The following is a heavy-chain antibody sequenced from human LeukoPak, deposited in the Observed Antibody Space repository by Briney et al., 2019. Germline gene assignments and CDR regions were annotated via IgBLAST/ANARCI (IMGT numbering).Heavy chain of an antibody. D-gene: IGHD4-17*01. CDR3: ARDMADYGDYPYYYYGMDV. V-gene: IGHV3-21*01. Sequence: GGSLRLSCAASGFTFSSYSMNWVRQAPGKGLEWVSSISSSSNYIYYADSVKGRFTISRDNSKNTLYLQMNSLRAEDTAVYYCARDMADYGDYPYYYYGMDVWGQGTTVTVSS. CDR1: GFTFSSYS. CDR2: ISSSSNYI. J-gene: IGHJ6*02.